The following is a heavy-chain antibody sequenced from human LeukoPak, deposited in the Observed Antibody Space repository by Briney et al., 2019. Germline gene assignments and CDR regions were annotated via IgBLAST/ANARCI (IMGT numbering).Heavy chain of an antibody. J-gene: IGHJ4*02. CDR2: ISSSGGST. Sequence: GGSLRLSCAASGFTFSSYAMSWVRQAPGKGLEWVSAISSSGGSTYYADSVKGRFTISRDNSKNTLYLQMNSLRAEDTAVYYCAKGSKRVGRMNFDYWGQGTLVTVSS. CDR1: GFTFSSYA. D-gene: IGHD6-25*01. CDR3: AKGSKRVGRMNFDY. V-gene: IGHV3-23*01.